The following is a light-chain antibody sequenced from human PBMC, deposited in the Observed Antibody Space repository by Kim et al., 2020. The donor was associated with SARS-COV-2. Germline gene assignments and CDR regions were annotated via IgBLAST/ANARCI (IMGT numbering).Light chain of an antibody. CDR3: NSRDSSGNHLVV. CDR1: SLRSYY. CDR2: GKS. Sequence: LGQTVRITCQGDSLRSYYASWYQQKPGQAPVLVIYGKSNRPSGIPDRFSGSSSGNTASLTITGAQAEDEADYYCNSRDSSGNHLVVFGGGTQLTVL. J-gene: IGLJ3*02. V-gene: IGLV3-19*01.